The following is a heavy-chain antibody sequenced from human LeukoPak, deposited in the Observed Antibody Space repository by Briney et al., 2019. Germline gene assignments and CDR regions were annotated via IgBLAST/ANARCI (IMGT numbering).Heavy chain of an antibody. CDR1: GYTFTGYY. D-gene: IGHD2/OR15-2a*01. CDR2: INPNSGGT. Sequence: GASVKVSCKASGYTFTGYYMHWVRQAPGQGLEWMGWINPNSGGTNYAQKFQGRVTMTRDTSTSTVHMELSSLRSEDTAVYYCARDWRNRAREKKTFGYWGQGTLVTVSS. CDR3: ARDWRNRAREKKTFGY. J-gene: IGHJ4*02. V-gene: IGHV1-2*02.